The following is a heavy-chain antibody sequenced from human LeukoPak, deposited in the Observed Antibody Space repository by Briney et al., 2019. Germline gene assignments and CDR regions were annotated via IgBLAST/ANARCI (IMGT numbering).Heavy chain of an antibody. J-gene: IGHJ4*02. Sequence: GGSLRLSCAASGFTVSSNYMSWVRQAPGKGLEWVAVISYDGSNKYYADSVKGRFTISRDNSKNTLYLQMNSLRAEDTAVYYCARDTLGYCSSTSCYNAMFDYWGQGTLVTVSS. CDR3: ARDTLGYCSSTSCYNAMFDY. D-gene: IGHD2-2*01. CDR2: ISYDGSNK. V-gene: IGHV3-30-3*01. CDR1: GFTVSSNY.